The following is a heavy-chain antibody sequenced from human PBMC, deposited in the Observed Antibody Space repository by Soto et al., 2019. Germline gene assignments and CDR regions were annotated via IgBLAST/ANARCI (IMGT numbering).Heavy chain of an antibody. J-gene: IGHJ4*02. D-gene: IGHD5-18*01. CDR2: IYYSGST. CDR1: GGSISSYY. V-gene: IGHV4-59*01. CDR3: ARSQRGYSYGPFDY. Sequence: SETLSLTCTVSGGSISSYYWSWIRQPPGKGLEWTGYIYYSGSTNYNPSLKSRVTISVDTSRNQFSLKLSSVTAADTAVYYCARSQRGYSYGPFDYWGQGTLVTVS.